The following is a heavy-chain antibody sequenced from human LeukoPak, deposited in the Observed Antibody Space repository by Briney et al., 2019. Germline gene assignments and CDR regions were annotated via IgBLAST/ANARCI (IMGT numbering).Heavy chain of an antibody. V-gene: IGHV3-30-3*01. J-gene: IGHJ4*02. CDR2: VTYDGNRQ. Sequence: GGSLRLSCVASGLNFSNYAMHWVRQAPGKGPEWVAVVTYDGNRQYYADSVKGRVTISRDNSRNTLYLQMNSLRAEDTALYYCAKGTYSAYNSGCAYWGQGTLVTVSS. CDR1: GLNFSNYA. CDR3: AKGTYSAYNSGCAY. D-gene: IGHD5-12*01.